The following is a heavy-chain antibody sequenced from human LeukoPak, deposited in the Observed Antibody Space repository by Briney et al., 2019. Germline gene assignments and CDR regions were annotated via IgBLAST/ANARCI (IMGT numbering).Heavy chain of an antibody. V-gene: IGHV1-8*03. CDR3: ARLTSPSIRNWYFDL. J-gene: IGHJ2*01. CDR1: GYTFTSYD. D-gene: IGHD3-9*01. Sequence: ASVKVSCKASGYTFTSYDINWVRQATGQGLEWMGWMNPNSGNTGYAQKFQGRVTITRNTSISTAYMELSSLRSEDTAVYYCARLTSPSIRNWYFDLWGRGTLVTVSS. CDR2: MNPNSGNT.